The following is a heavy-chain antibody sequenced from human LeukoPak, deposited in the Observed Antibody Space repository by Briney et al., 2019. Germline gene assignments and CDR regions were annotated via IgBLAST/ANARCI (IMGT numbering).Heavy chain of an antibody. CDR1: GGTFSSYA. CDR3: ARANVDTYPNDAFDI. Sequence: GSSVKVSCKASGGTFSSYAISRVRQAPGQGLEWMGRIIPILGIANYAQKFQGRVTITADKSTSTAYMELSSLRSEDTAVYYCARANVDTYPNDAFDIWGQGTMVTVSS. D-gene: IGHD5-18*01. CDR2: IIPILGIA. J-gene: IGHJ3*02. V-gene: IGHV1-69*04.